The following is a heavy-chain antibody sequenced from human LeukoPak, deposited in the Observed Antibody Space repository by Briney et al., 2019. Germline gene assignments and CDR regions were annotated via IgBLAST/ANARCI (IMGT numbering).Heavy chain of an antibody. J-gene: IGHJ4*02. Sequence: SETLSLTCTVSGGSISSGGYSWSWIRQPPGKGLEWIGYIYHSGSTYYNPSLKSRVTISVDRSKNQFSLKLSSVTAADTAVYYCARNYGPGSPAYWGQGTLVTVSS. CDR2: IYHSGST. CDR3: ARNYGPGSPAY. CDR1: GGSISSGGYS. V-gene: IGHV4-30-2*01. D-gene: IGHD3-10*01.